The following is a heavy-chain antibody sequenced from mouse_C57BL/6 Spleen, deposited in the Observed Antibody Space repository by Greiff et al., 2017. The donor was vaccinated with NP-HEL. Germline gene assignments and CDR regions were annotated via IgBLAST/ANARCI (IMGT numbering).Heavy chain of an antibody. CDR2: IDPSDSYT. CDR1: GYTFTSYW. CDR3: ARYGSSYAMDY. J-gene: IGHJ4*01. Sequence: VQLQQPGAELVMPGASVKLSCKASGYTFTSYWMHWVKQRPGQGLEWIGEIDPSDSYTNYNHKFKGKSTLTVDKSSSTAYMQLSSLTSEDSAVYYGARYGSSYAMDYWGQGTSVTVSS. D-gene: IGHD1-1*01. V-gene: IGHV1-69*01.